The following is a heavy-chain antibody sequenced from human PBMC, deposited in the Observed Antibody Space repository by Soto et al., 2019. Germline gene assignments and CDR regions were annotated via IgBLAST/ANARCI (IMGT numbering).Heavy chain of an antibody. CDR2: IYYSGST. D-gene: IGHD3-10*01. CDR1: GGSITIGGYY. V-gene: IGHV4-31*03. J-gene: IGHJ3*02. Sequence: SETLSLTCTVSGGSITIGGYYWSWIRQHPGKGLEWIGYIYYSGSTNYNPSLKSRVTISVDTSKNQFSLKLSSVTAADTAVYYCARGGSVYYGSGSYYKKRAFDIWGQGTMVTVSS. CDR3: ARGGSVYYGSGSYYKKRAFDI.